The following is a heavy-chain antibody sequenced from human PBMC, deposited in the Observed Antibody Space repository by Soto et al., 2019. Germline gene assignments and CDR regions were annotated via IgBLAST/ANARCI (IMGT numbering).Heavy chain of an antibody. D-gene: IGHD3-10*01. Sequence: QVQLQESGPGLVKPSQTLSLTCTVSGGSISRGGYYWSWIRQHPGKGLEWLVYIYYSGSTYYNPSLKSRVTISVDTSKNQFSLKLSSVTAADTAVYYCARIRSMVRGVIKVPIYYWGKGTLVTVSS. CDR1: GGSISRGGYY. V-gene: IGHV4-31*03. CDR2: IYYSGST. CDR3: ARIRSMVRGVIKVPIYY. J-gene: IGHJ4*02.